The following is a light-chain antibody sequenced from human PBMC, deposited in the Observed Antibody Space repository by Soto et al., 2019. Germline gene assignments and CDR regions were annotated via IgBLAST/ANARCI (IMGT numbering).Light chain of an antibody. J-gene: IGLJ2*01. CDR1: SSNIGSYT. Sequence: QSVLTQPPSMSGTPGQRVTISCSGSSSNIGSYTASWYQQLPGTAPKFLIYSNDQRPSGVPDRFSGSKSGTSASLAISGLQSEDEATYYCAAWDDSLSGIVVFGGGTKLTVL. V-gene: IGLV1-44*01. CDR3: AAWDDSLSGIVV. CDR2: SND.